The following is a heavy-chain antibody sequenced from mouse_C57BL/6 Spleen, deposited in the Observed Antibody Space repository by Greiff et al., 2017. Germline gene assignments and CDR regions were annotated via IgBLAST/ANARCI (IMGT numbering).Heavy chain of an antibody. CDR3: ARHTYYDYERNYAMDY. J-gene: IGHJ4*01. CDR1: GFTFSSYG. D-gene: IGHD2-4*01. CDR2: ISSGGSYT. V-gene: IGHV5-6*01. Sequence: EVMLVESGGDLVKPGGSLKLSCAASGFTFSSYGMSWVRQTPDKRLEWVATISSGGSYTYYPDSVKGRFTISRDNAKNTLYLQMSSLKSEDTAMYYCARHTYYDYERNYAMDYWGQGTSVTVSS.